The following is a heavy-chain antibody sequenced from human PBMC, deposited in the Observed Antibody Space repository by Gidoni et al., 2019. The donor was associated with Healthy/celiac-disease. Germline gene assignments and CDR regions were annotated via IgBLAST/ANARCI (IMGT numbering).Heavy chain of an antibody. CDR2: IYYSGST. Sequence: QVQLQESGPGLVKPSQTLSLTCTVSGGSISSGGYYWSWIRQHPGKGLEWIGYIYYSGSTYYNPSLKSRVTISVDTSKNQFSLKLSSVTAADTAVYYCARMRSDSSSSDYFDYWGQGTLVTVSS. D-gene: IGHD6-13*01. J-gene: IGHJ4*02. CDR3: ARMRSDSSSSDYFDY. V-gene: IGHV4-31*03. CDR1: GGSISSGGYY.